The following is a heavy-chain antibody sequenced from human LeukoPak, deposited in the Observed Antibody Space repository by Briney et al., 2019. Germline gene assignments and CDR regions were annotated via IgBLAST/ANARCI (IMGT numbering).Heavy chain of an antibody. CDR1: GYTFTSYG. CDR3: AREYGSGSYYEGGYWFDP. Sequence: ASVKVSCKASGYTFTSYGISWVRQARGQGLEWMGWISAYNGNTNYVQKLQGRVTMTTDTSTSTAYMELRSLRSDDTAVYYCAREYGSGSYYEGGYWFDPWGQGTLVTVSS. CDR2: ISAYNGNT. J-gene: IGHJ5*02. D-gene: IGHD3-10*01. V-gene: IGHV1-18*04.